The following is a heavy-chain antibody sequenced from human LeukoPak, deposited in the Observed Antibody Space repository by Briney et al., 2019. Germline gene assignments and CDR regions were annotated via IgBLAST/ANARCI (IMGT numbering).Heavy chain of an antibody. J-gene: IGHJ4*02. CDR1: GYTFTNFG. Sequence: GASVKLSCKASGYTFTNFGISWVRQAPGQGLEWMGWISAYNGNTNYAHKLQGRVTMTTDTSTSTAYMELRSLRSDDTAVYYCARGTLRYFDSLDYWGQGTLVTVSS. CDR3: ARGTLRYFDSLDY. V-gene: IGHV1-18*01. D-gene: IGHD3-9*01. CDR2: ISAYNGNT.